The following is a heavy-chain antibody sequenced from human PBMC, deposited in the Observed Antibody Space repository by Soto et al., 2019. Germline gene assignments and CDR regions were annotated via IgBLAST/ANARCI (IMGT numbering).Heavy chain of an antibody. J-gene: IGHJ4*02. D-gene: IGHD4-17*01. CDR3: ASHDYGDYVHSDY. Sequence: EVQLVESGGGLVQPGGSLRLSCAASGFTVSSNYMSWVRQAPGKGLEWVSVIYSGGGTYYADSVKGRLTISRDNSKNTLYLQMNSLRAEDTAVYYCASHDYGDYVHSDYWGQGTLVTVSS. CDR1: GFTVSSNY. CDR2: IYSGGGT. V-gene: IGHV3-66*04.